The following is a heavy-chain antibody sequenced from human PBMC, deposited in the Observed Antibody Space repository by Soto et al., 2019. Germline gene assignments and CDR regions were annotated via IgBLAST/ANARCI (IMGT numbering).Heavy chain of an antibody. CDR2: IKQDGSEK. Sequence: GGSLRLSCAASGFIFISYWMSWVRQAPGKGLEWVANIKQDGSEKYYVDSVKGRFTISRDNAKNSLYLQMNSLRAEDTAVYYCASDRADASVFDYWGQGTLVTVSS. J-gene: IGHJ4*02. CDR1: GFIFISYW. CDR3: ASDRADASVFDY. V-gene: IGHV3-7*01.